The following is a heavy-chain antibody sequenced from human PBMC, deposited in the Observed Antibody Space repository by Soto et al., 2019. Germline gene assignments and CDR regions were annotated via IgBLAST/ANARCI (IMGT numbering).Heavy chain of an antibody. Sequence: ASVKVSCKASGYTFTSYYMHWVRQAPGQGLEWMGIINPSGGSTSYAQKFQGRVTMTRDTSTSTVYMELSSLRSEDTAVYYCARERRYFDWLLYYFDYWGQGTLVTVSS. CDR2: INPSGGST. V-gene: IGHV1-46*01. CDR3: ARERRYFDWLLYYFDY. D-gene: IGHD3-9*01. CDR1: GYTFTSYY. J-gene: IGHJ4*02.